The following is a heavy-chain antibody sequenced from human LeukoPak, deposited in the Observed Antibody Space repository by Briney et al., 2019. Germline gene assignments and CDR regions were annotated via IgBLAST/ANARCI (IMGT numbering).Heavy chain of an antibody. CDR2: ISGSGGST. J-gene: IGHJ4*02. V-gene: IGHV3-23*01. CDR3: AKGYSSGWSGFSAFDY. Sequence: GGSLRLSCAASGFTFSSYAMSWVRQAPGKGLEWVSAISGSGGSTYYADSVRGRFTLSRDNSKNTLYLQMNSLRAEDTAVCYRAKGYSSGWSGFSAFDYWGQGTLVTVSS. D-gene: IGHD6-19*01. CDR1: GFTFSSYA.